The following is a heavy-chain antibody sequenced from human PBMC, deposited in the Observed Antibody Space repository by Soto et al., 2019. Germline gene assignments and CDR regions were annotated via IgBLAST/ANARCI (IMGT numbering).Heavy chain of an antibody. CDR2: INHAGTT. J-gene: IGHJ5*02. CDR3: ATGGLFSS. V-gene: IGHV4-34*01. Sequence: QVQLQQWGAGLLKPSETLSLTCDISGEYFSANYWSWIRQTPGKGLEWLGEINHAGTTDYNPSVEDRIIISADASKNQLSLKLTSVTAMDTAVYYCATGGLFSSWGQGTLVTVSS. CDR1: GEYFSANY. D-gene: IGHD3-3*01.